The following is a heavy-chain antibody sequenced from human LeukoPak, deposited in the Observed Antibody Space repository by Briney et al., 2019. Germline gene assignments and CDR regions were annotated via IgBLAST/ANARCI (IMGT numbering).Heavy chain of an antibody. CDR1: GGSISPYY. CDR2: IYYSGST. D-gene: IGHD2-2*01. V-gene: IGHV4-59*12. Sequence: SETLSLTCTVSGGSISPYYWSWIRQPPGKGLEYIGYIYYSGSTNYNPSLKSRVTISLDTSKNQFSLKLSSVTAADTAVYYCARMRARGGSVVPATYMDVWGKGTTVTVSS. CDR3: ARMRARGGSVVPATYMDV. J-gene: IGHJ6*03.